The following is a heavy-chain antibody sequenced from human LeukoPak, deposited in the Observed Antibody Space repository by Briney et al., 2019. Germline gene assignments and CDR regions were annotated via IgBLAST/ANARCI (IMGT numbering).Heavy chain of an antibody. CDR2: ISAYNGNT. D-gene: IGHD6-19*01. CDR3: ARDRYSSGIPGGYYYGMDV. Sequence: GASVKVSCKASGYTFTDYDINWVRQATGQGLEWMGWISAYNGNTNYAQKLQGRVTMTTDTSTSTAYMELRSLRSDDTAVYYCARDRYSSGIPGGYYYGMDVWGQGTTVTVSS. V-gene: IGHV1-18*01. J-gene: IGHJ6*02. CDR1: GYTFTDYD.